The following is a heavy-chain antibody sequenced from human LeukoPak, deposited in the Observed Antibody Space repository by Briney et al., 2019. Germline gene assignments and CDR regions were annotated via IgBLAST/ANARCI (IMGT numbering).Heavy chain of an antibody. Sequence: PSETLSLTCAVSGYSLSSGYYWGWIRPPPGKGLQWIGSIYHSGSTYYNPSLKSRVTISVDTSKNQFSLKLSSVTAADTAVYYCARSAPHASYMIPHGAFDIWGQGTMVTVSS. D-gene: IGHD3-22*01. CDR3: ARSAPHASYMIPHGAFDI. V-gene: IGHV4-38-2*01. CDR2: IYHSGST. CDR1: GYSLSSGYY. J-gene: IGHJ3*02.